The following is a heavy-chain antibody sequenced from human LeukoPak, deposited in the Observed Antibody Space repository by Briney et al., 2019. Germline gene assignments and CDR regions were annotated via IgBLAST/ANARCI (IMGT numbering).Heavy chain of an antibody. CDR3: ARDLGSDSDY. D-gene: IGHD2-15*01. CDR1: GFSVSNNY. Sequence: GGSLRLSCAASGFSVSNNYMSWVRQAPGKGLEWVSVIYSGGSTFYANSVKGSFTISRDNSKNTPYLQMNGLRAEDTAVYYCARDLGSDSDYWGQGTLVTVSS. V-gene: IGHV3-66*01. CDR2: IYSGGST. J-gene: IGHJ4*02.